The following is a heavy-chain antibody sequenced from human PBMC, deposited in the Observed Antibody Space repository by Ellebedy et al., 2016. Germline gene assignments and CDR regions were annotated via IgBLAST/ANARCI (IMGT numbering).Heavy chain of an antibody. J-gene: IGHJ4*02. CDR1: GFTFSSYG. V-gene: IGHV3-NL1*01. CDR2: ISGSGGST. D-gene: IGHD1-26*01. CDR3: ARDLGSGSASH. Sequence: GGSLRLXXAASGFTFSSYGMHWVRQAPGKGLEWVSAISGSGGSTYYADSVKGRFTISRDNSKNTLYLQMNSLRAEDTAVYYCARDLGSGSASHWGQGTLVTVSS.